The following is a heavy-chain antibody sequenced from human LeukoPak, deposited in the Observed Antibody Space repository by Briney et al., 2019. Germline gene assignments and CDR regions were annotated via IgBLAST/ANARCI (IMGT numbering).Heavy chain of an antibody. V-gene: IGHV1-2*04. D-gene: IGHD6-13*01. CDR1: GYTFTDYY. CDR2: INPNSGGT. Sequence: ASVKVSCKASGYTFTDYYLHWVRQAPGQGLEWMGWINPNSGGTNYAQKFQDWVTMTRDTSISTAYMELSRLRSDDTAIYYCARGGVAAVEAFDIWGQGTMVTVSS. J-gene: IGHJ3*02. CDR3: ARGGVAAVEAFDI.